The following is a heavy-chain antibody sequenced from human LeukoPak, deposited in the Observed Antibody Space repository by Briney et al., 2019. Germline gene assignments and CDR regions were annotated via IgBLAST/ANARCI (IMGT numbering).Heavy chain of an antibody. Sequence: PGGSLRLSCTASGFTFGDYAMSWVRQAPGKGLEWVGFIRSKAYGGTAEYAASVKGRFTISRDDSKSIAYLQMNSLKTEDTAAYYCTKSGTAIVGTTAAYYFDYWGQGTLVTVSS. CDR2: IRSKAYGGTA. CDR3: TKSGTAIVGTTAAYYFDY. J-gene: IGHJ4*02. V-gene: IGHV3-49*04. D-gene: IGHD1-26*01. CDR1: GFTFGDYA.